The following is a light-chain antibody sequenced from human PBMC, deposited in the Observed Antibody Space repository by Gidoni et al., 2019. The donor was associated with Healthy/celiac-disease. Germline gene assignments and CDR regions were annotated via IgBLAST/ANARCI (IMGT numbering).Light chain of an antibody. CDR2: AAS. J-gene: IGKJ5*01. V-gene: IGKV1-9*01. CDR1: QGISSY. Sequence: DIQLTQSPSFLSASVGDRVTITCRASQGISSYLAWYQQKPGKAPKLLIYAASTLQSGVPSMFSGSGSGTEFTLTISSLQPEDFATYYCKQLNSYSITFGQGTRLEIK. CDR3: KQLNSYSIT.